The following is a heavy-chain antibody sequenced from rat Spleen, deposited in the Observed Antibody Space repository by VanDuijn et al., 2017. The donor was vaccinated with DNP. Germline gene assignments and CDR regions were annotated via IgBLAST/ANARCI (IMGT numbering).Heavy chain of an antibody. CDR2: ITSSGGST. Sequence: EVQLVESGGDLVQPGRSLKLSCVASGFTFNNYWMTWIRQVPGKGLEWVASITSSGGSTYYPDSVKGRFTISRDNAKNTLYLQMNSLRSEDTATYYCARDRYYSSWHYDMDAWGQGTSVTVSS. CDR1: GFTFNNYW. D-gene: IGHD1-2*01. CDR3: ARDRYYSSWHYDMDA. V-gene: IGHV5-31*01. J-gene: IGHJ4*01.